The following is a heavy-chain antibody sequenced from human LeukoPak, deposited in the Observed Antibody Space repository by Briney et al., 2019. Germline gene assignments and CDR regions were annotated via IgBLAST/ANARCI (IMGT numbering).Heavy chain of an antibody. V-gene: IGHV3-30*02. D-gene: IGHD2-21*01. CDR3: AKDQVISGSEASDI. J-gene: IGHJ3*02. CDR2: IRYDGSNK. CDR1: GFTFSSYG. Sequence: GGSLRLSCAASGFTFSSYGMHWVRQAPGKGLEWVAFIRYDGSNKYYADSVRGRFTISRDNSWNTLYLQMSSLRAEDTAVYYCAKDQVISGSEASDIWGQGTMVTVSS.